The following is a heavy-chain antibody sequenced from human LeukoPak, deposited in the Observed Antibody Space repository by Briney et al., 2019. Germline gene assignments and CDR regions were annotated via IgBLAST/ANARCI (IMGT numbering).Heavy chain of an antibody. V-gene: IGHV3-48*04. CDR3: ARTYDFGRGPPGDAFDN. CDR2: IDARSGIT. CDR1: GFTFRIFG. D-gene: IGHD3-3*01. J-gene: IGHJ3*02. Sequence: PGGSLRLSCAASGFTFRIFGSNWVRQAPGKGPEWVSYIDARSGITYYADSVQGRFTISRDDARESVFLQMDGLRVDDTAVYYCARTYDFGRGPPGDAFDNWGPGTWVIVSS.